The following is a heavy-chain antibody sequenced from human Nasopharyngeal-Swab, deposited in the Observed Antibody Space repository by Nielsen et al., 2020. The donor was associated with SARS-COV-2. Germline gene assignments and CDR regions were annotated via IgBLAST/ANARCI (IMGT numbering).Heavy chain of an antibody. Sequence: GESLKISCAASGFTFSSYDMHWVRQATGKGLEWVSAIGTAGDTYYPGSVQGRFTISRENAKNSLYLQMNSLRAGDTAVYYCARDRVDSSSWGYYYYGMDVWGQGTTVTVSS. D-gene: IGHD6-13*01. CDR1: GFTFSSYD. V-gene: IGHV3-13*01. CDR2: IGTAGDT. CDR3: ARDRVDSSSWGYYYYGMDV. J-gene: IGHJ6*02.